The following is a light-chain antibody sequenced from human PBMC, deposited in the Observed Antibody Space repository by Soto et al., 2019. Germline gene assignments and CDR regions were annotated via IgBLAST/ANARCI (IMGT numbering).Light chain of an antibody. J-gene: IGLJ1*01. Sequence: QCVLTQPASVSGAAGLSITISCTGTSSDVGSYNLVSWYQQHPGKAPKLMIYEVSKRPSGVSNRFSGSKSGNTASLTISGLQAEDEAYYNCRPYAGSSLLPDIATGRKVTV. CDR3: RPYAGSSLLPD. V-gene: IGLV2-23*02. CDR1: SSDVGSYNL. CDR2: EVS.